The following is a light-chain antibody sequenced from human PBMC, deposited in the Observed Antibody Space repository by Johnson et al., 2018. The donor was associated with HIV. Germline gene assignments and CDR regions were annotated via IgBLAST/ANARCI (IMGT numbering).Light chain of an antibody. J-gene: IGLJ1*01. CDR1: NSNIGSYY. V-gene: IGLV1-51*01. CDR2: DNT. CDR3: GTWDNSLSAYV. Sequence: QSVLTQPPSVSAASGQKVNISCSGSNSNIGSYYVSWYQHLPGTAPKLLIYDNTKRPSGIPDRFSGSKSDTSATLGITGLQTGDEVDYFCGTWDNSLSAYVFATGTKVTVL.